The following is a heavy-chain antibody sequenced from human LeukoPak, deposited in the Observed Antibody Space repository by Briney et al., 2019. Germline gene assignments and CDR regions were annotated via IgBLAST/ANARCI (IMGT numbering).Heavy chain of an antibody. CDR1: GYTFTAYY. CDR3: ARVGSKAGFDNFDD. J-gene: IGHJ4*02. CDR2: INPDTGGT. D-gene: IGHD6-19*01. Sequence: GASVRVSCKASGYTFTAYYIHWVRQAPGQGLGCMGWINPDTGGTNYAQKFQGRVTVTSDTSISTASLELSGLRSDDTAVYYCARVGSKAGFDNFDDWGQGTLVTVSS. V-gene: IGHV1-2*02.